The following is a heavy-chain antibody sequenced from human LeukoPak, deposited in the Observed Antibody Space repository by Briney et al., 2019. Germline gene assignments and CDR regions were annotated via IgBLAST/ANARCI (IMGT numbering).Heavy chain of an antibody. V-gene: IGHV3-30*02. D-gene: IGHD2-21*01. CDR2: IRSDGSNE. CDR3: AKDKGVRYFDY. J-gene: IGHJ4*02. CDR1: GLSFSRSG. Sequence: GGSLRLSCVASGLSFSRSGMHWVRQAPGKGLEWVTFIRSDGSNEYYTDSVKGRFTISRDNSKNTVYLQMNSLRPEDTAVYFCAKDKGVRYFDYWGQGTLVTVSS.